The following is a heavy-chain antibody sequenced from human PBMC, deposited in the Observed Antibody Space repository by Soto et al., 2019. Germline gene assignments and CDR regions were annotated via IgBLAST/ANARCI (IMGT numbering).Heavy chain of an antibody. Sequence: GGSMGLSCAASGFTVRDYYMSWIRQAPGKGLEWVSYISSSGSTIYYADSVKGRFTISRDNAKNSLYLQMNSLRAEDTAVYYCARQWLVNNDAFDIWGQGTMVTVSS. V-gene: IGHV3-11*01. CDR1: GFTVRDYY. CDR3: ARQWLVNNDAFDI. J-gene: IGHJ3*02. D-gene: IGHD6-19*01. CDR2: ISSSGSTI.